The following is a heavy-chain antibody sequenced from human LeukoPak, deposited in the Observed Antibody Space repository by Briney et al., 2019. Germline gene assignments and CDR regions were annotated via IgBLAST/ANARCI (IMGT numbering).Heavy chain of an antibody. CDR2: ISWNSGSI. D-gene: IGHD1-7*01. V-gene: IGHV3-9*03. CDR3: AKGGGGTTLRYYMDV. J-gene: IGHJ6*03. CDR1: GFTFDDYA. Sequence: QTGGSLRLSCAASGFTFDDYAMHWVRQAPGKGLEWVSGISWNSGSIGYADSVKGRFTISRDNAKNSLYLQMNSLRAEDMALYYCAKGGGGTTLRYYMDVWGKGTTVTVSS.